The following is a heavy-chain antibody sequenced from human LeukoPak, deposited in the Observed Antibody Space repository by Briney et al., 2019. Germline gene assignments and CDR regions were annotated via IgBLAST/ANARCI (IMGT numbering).Heavy chain of an antibody. J-gene: IGHJ3*02. Sequence: ASVKVSCKASGYTFTSYYMHWVRQAPGQGLEWMGIINPSGGSTSYAQKFQGRVTMTRDMSTSTVYMELSSLRSEDTAVYYCVRSSYDYVWGRKGGDAFDIWGQGTMVTVSS. D-gene: IGHD3-16*01. V-gene: IGHV1-46*01. CDR3: VRSSYDYVWGRKGGDAFDI. CDR2: INPSGGST. CDR1: GYTFTSYY.